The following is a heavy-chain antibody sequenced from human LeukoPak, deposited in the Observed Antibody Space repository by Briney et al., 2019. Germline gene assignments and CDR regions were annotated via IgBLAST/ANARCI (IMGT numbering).Heavy chain of an antibody. CDR1: GGSISSGDYY. V-gene: IGHV4-30-4*01. J-gene: IGHJ4*02. CDR2: IYYSGST. D-gene: IGHD5-18*01. CDR3: AREVRGYSYGYFDY. Sequence: SETLSLTCTVSGGSISSGDYYWSWSRQPPGKGLEWIGYIYYSGSTYYNPSLKSRVTISVDTSKNQFSLKLSSVTAADTAVYYCAREVRGYSYGYFDYWGQGTLVTVSS.